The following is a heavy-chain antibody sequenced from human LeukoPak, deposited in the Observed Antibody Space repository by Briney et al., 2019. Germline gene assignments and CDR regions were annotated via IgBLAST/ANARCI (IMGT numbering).Heavy chain of an antibody. CDR1: GYTFTSYG. J-gene: IGHJ4*02. CDR3: ARGRYYYDSSGYRPLRY. Sequence: ASAKVSCKASGYTFTSYGISWVRQAPGQGLEWMGWISAYNGNTNYAQKLQGRVTMTTDTSTSTAYMELRSLRSDDTAVYYCARGRYYYDSSGYRPLRYWGQGTLVTVSS. D-gene: IGHD3-22*01. V-gene: IGHV1-18*01. CDR2: ISAYNGNT.